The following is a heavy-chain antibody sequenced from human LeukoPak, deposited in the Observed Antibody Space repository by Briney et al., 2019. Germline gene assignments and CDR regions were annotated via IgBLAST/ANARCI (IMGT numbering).Heavy chain of an antibody. V-gene: IGHV1-18*01. CDR1: GYTFNTYG. Sequence: ASVKVSCKASGYTFNTYGISWVRQAPGQGLEWMGWISSHNGNTNYAQKFQVRVTLTTDTSTTTAYLELRSLRSDDTAVFYCARDGALTSIAPAAKVACDSWGQGTLVSVSS. J-gene: IGHJ4*02. D-gene: IGHD2-2*01. CDR3: ARDGALTSIAPAAKVACDS. CDR2: ISSHNGNT.